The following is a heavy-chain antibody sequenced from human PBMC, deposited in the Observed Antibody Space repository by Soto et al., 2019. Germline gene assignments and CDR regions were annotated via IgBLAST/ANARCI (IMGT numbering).Heavy chain of an antibody. Sequence: GASVKVSCKASGGTFSSYAISWVRQAPGQGLEWMGGIIPIFGTANYAQKFQGRVTITADESTSTAYMELSSLRSEDTAVYYCARGHDYVWGSYRGYSIPYYYYGMDVWGQGTTVTVSS. CDR2: IIPIFGTA. J-gene: IGHJ6*02. D-gene: IGHD3-16*02. CDR3: ARGHDYVWGSYRGYSIPYYYYGMDV. V-gene: IGHV1-69*13. CDR1: GGTFSSYA.